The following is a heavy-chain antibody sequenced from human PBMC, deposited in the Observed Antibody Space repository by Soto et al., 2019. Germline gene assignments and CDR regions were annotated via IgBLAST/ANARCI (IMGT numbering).Heavy chain of an antibody. J-gene: IGHJ3*02. CDR3: APSRYCSSTSCYAAFDI. Sequence: ASVKFSCKASGGTFSSYTISWVRQAPGQGLEWMGRIIPILGIANYAQKFQGRVTITADKSTSTAYMELSSLRSEDTAVYYCAPSRYCSSTSCYAAFDIWGQGPMVTVSS. CDR2: IIPILGIA. V-gene: IGHV1-69*02. CDR1: GGTFSSYT. D-gene: IGHD2-2*01.